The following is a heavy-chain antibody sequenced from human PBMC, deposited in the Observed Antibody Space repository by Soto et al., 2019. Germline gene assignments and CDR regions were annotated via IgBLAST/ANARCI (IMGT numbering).Heavy chain of an antibody. D-gene: IGHD5-12*01. V-gene: IGHV5-51*01. J-gene: IGHJ4*02. CDR2: IYPSDSDT. CDR1: GYTFTTDW. CDR3: ARGSGYHYY. Sequence: REPLNNSYQGSGYTFTTDWIAWVRQMPGKGLEPMGIIYPSDSDTKYRPAFQGQVTLSADKSISTAYLQWTTLEASDTATYYCARGSGYHYYWGQGTLITGS.